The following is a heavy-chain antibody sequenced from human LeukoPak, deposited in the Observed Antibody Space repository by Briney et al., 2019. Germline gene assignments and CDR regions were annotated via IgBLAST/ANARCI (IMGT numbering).Heavy chain of an antibody. CDR2: IYYSGST. CDR3: ARGAIAAQYYYGMDV. D-gene: IGHD6-6*01. J-gene: IGHJ6*02. CDR1: GGSISSSSYY. Sequence: SETLSLTCTVSGGSISSSSYYWGWIRQPPGKGLEWIGSIYYSGSTYYNPPLKSRVTISVDTSKNQFSLKLSSVTAADTAVYYCARGAIAAQYYYGMDVWGQGTTVTVSS. V-gene: IGHV4-39*07.